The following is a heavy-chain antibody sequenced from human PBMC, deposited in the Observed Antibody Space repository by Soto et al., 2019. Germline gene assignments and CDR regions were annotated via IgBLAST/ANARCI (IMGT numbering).Heavy chain of an antibody. J-gene: IGHJ4*02. CDR1: GFTFSSYA. CDR3: ARVYEYSYGHLDY. D-gene: IGHD5-18*01. Sequence: PGGSLRLSCAASGFTFSSYAMHWVRQAPGKGLEWVAVISYDGSNKYYADSVKGRFTISIDNSKNTLYLKMNSLRAEDPDVYYCARVYEYSYGHLDYWGEGTLVTVSS. V-gene: IGHV3-30-3*01. CDR2: ISYDGSNK.